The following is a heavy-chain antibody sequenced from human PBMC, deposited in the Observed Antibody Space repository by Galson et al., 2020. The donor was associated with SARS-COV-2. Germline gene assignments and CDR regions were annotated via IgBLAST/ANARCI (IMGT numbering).Heavy chain of an antibody. CDR2: IYYSGST. D-gene: IGHD1-26*01. V-gene: IGHV4-39*01. J-gene: IGHJ4*02. CDR3: ARLIVGAADY. CDR1: GGSISSSSYY. Sequence: SETLSLTCTVSGGSISSSSYYWGWIRQPPGKGLEWIGSIYYSGSTYYNPSLKSRVTISVDTSKNQFSLKLSSVTAADTAVYYCARLIVGAADYWGQGTLVTVSS.